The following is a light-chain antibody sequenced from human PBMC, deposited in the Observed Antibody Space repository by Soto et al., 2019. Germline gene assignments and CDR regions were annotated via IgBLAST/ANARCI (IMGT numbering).Light chain of an antibody. J-gene: IGKJ4*01. CDR2: AAV. Sequence: DIQMTQSPFSLSASAGDRVTITCRASQSISSYLNWYQQKPGKPPKLLIYAAVSLQSGIPSRFSAYGSGTDFTLTISSLEPEDFAVYFCQQRSSWPATFGGGTKVDIK. V-gene: IGKV1-39*01. CDR1: QSISSY. CDR3: QQRSSWPAT.